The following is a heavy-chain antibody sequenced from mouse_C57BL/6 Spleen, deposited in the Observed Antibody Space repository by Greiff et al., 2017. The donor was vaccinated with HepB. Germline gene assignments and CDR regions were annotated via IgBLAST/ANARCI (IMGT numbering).Heavy chain of an antibody. J-gene: IGHJ1*03. V-gene: IGHV5-17*01. Sequence: VQAVESGGGLVKPGGSLKLSCAASGFTLSDYGMHWVRQAPEKGLEWVAYISSGSSTIYYADTVKGRFTISRDNAKNTLFLQMTSLRSEDTAMYYCARPYYYGSSWYFDVWGTGATVTVSS. D-gene: IGHD1-1*01. CDR1: GFTLSDYG. CDR3: ARPYYYGSSWYFDV. CDR2: ISSGSSTI.